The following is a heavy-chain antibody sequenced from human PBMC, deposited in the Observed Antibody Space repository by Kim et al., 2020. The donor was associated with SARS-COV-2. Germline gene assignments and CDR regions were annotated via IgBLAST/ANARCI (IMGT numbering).Heavy chain of an antibody. Sequence: SETLSLTCAVYGGSFSGYYWSWIRQPPGKGLEWIGEINHSGSTNYNPSLKSRVTISVDTSKNQFSLKLSSVTAADTAVYYCARGLDYSGYDYFRRGRYYYGMDVWGQGTTVTVSS. CDR1: GGSFSGYY. CDR2: INHSGST. V-gene: IGHV4-34*01. D-gene: IGHD5-12*01. J-gene: IGHJ6*02. CDR3: ARGLDYSGYDYFRRGRYYYGMDV.